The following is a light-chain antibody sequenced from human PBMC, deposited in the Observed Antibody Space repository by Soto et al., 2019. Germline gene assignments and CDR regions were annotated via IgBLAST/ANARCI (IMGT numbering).Light chain of an antibody. CDR2: GNS. V-gene: IGLV1-40*01. J-gene: IGLJ1*01. CDR3: QSYDSSLNSYV. Sequence: QSVLTQPPSVSGAPGQRVTISCTGSSSNIGARYDVHWYQHLPGTAPKLLIYGNSNRPSGVPDRFSGSKSGTSASLAITGLQAEDEADYYCQSYDSSLNSYVFGTGTKVTVL. CDR1: SSNIGARYD.